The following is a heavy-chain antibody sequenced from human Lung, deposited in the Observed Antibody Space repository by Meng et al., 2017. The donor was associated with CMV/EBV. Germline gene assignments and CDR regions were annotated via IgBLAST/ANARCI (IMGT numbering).Heavy chain of an antibody. CDR2: INPSGGST. Sequence: ASVXVSXKASGYTFTSYYMHWVRQAPGQGLEWMGIINPSGGSTSYAQKFQGRVTMTRDTSTSTVYMELSSLRSEDTAVYCCAGLGYYDSSPLGDYFDYWGHGTLVPSPQ. CDR3: AGLGYYDSSPLGDYFDY. CDR1: GYTFTSYY. J-gene: IGHJ4*01. D-gene: IGHD3-22*01. V-gene: IGHV1-46*01.